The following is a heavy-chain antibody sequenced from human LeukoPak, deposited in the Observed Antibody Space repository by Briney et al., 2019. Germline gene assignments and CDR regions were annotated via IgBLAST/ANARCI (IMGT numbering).Heavy chain of an antibody. CDR3: ARNRGASSWSDYYFDF. CDR1: GGSISSSSYY. Sequence: SETLSLTCTVSGGSISSSSYYWGWIRQPPGKGLEWIGNIHYSGSTYYNPSLKSRVTISVDMSKNQFSLKVNSVTAADTAVYYCARNRGASSWSDYYFDFWGQGTLVTVSS. D-gene: IGHD6-13*01. CDR2: IHYSGST. J-gene: IGHJ4*02. V-gene: IGHV4-39*01.